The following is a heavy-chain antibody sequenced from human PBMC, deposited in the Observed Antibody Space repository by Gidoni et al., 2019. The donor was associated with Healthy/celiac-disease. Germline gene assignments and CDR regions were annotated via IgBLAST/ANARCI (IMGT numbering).Heavy chain of an antibody. V-gene: IGHV1-8*01. D-gene: IGHD3-9*01. Sequence: QVQLVQSGAEVKKPGASVTVSCKASGYTFTSYDIHWVRQATGQGLEWMGWMNPNSGNTGYAQKFQGRVTMTRNTSMSTAYMELSSLRSEDTAVYYCARGTLRYFDWTAWGQGTLVTVSS. CDR3: ARGTLRYFDWTA. CDR2: MNPNSGNT. J-gene: IGHJ5*02. CDR1: GYTFTSYD.